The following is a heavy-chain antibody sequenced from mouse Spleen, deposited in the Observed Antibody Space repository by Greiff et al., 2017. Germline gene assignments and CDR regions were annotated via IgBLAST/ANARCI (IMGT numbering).Heavy chain of an antibody. CDR3: ARRGDNYLYSFDY. V-gene: IGHV1-82*01. Sequence: VKLMESGPELVKPGASVKISCKASGYVFSTSWMNWVKQRPGKGLEWIGRIYPGDGNINYNGKFKGKATLTADKSSSTAYMQLSSLTSEDSAVYFCARRGDNYLYSFDYWGQGTTLTVSS. CDR1: GYVFSTSW. J-gene: IGHJ2*01. CDR2: IYPGDGNI. D-gene: IGHD1-3*01.